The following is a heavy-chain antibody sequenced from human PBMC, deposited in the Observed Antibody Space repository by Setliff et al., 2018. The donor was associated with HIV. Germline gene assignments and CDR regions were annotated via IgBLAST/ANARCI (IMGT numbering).Heavy chain of an antibody. D-gene: IGHD5-18*01. J-gene: IGHJ4*02. CDR1: GYSISSDYY. Sequence: SETLSLTCSVSGYSISSDYYWGWLRQSPGKGLDWIGTIYHSGSTYYNPALKSRVTISVDPSTEQFSLRLTSVTAADTALYYCARVDTILQFFDYWGQGIAVTVYS. CDR2: IYHSGST. V-gene: IGHV4-38-2*01. CDR3: ARVDTILQFFDY.